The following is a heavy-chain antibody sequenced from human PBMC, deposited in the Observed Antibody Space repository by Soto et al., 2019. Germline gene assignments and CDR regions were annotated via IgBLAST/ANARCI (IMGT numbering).Heavy chain of an antibody. Sequence: SETLSLTCAVSGDSISGSQWWSWVRLPPGKGLEWIGEISHTGTTNYNPSLKSRVTMSVDKPRNQFSLNLTSVTAADTAVYYCATGISSREEYFDYWGQGAVVTVFS. J-gene: IGHJ4*02. CDR2: ISHTGTT. CDR1: GDSISGSQW. V-gene: IGHV4-4*02. D-gene: IGHD2-2*01. CDR3: ATGISSREEYFDY.